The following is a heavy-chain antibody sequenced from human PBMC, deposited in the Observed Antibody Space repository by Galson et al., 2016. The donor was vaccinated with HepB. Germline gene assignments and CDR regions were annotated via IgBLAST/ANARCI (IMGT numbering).Heavy chain of an antibody. CDR1: GFTFSSFA. J-gene: IGHJ4*02. CDR2: ISSDGSNK. V-gene: IGHV3-30-3*01. CDR3: AVLWLRELGFDY. Sequence: SLRLSCAASGFTFSSFAIHWVRQAPGKGLEWVAVISSDGSNKYYADSVKGRFTISRNNSKNTLYLQMNSLRADDTAVYYCAVLWLRELGFDYWGQGTLVTVSS. D-gene: IGHD3-10*01.